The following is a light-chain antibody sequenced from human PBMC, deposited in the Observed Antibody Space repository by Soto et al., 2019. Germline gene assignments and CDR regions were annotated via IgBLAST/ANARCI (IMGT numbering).Light chain of an antibody. CDR3: QQYGRSPLT. CDR1: QSVSSSS. Sequence: EIVLTQSPGTLSLSPGERATLSCRARQSVSSSSLAWFQQKPGQAPRLLIYGASSRATGIPDRFSGSGSGTDFTLTISRLEPEDFAVYHCQQYGRSPLTFGGGTKVDIK. CDR2: GAS. J-gene: IGKJ4*01. V-gene: IGKV3-20*01.